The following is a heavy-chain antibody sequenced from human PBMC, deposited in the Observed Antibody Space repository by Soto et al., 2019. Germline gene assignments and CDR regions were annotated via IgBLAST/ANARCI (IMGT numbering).Heavy chain of an antibody. Sequence: ASVTVSCHASGYTFTGHYMQSARQAPGQGRAWMRWITPDSGATNYAQKFEGRVTMTRDTSISTAYMELARLRSDDTAVYYCARKLSDRAIIGLVPAESYARDVWGLGTKVT. CDR2: ITPDSGAT. D-gene: IGHD2-2*01. J-gene: IGHJ6*02. V-gene: IGHV1-2*02. CDR3: ARKLSDRAIIGLVPAESYARDV. CDR1: GYTFTGHY.